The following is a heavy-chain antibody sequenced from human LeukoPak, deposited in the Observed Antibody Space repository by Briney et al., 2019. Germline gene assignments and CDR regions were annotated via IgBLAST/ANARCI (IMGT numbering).Heavy chain of an antibody. CDR1: GYTFTSYY. D-gene: IGHD4-23*01. V-gene: IGHV1-46*01. CDR2: INPSGGST. Sequence: GASVKVSCKASGYTFTSYYMHWVRQAPGQGLEWMGIINPSGGSTSYAQKLQGRVTMTTDTSTSTAYMELRSLKSDDTAVYYCARSQGAGGNSLPDYWGQGTLVTVSS. J-gene: IGHJ4*02. CDR3: ARSQGAGGNSLPDY.